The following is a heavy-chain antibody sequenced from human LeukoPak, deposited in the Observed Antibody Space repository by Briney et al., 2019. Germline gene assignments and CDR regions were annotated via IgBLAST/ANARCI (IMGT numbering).Heavy chain of an antibody. CDR2: IKQDGSEK. CDR3: ARNPDMGPPRFDY. V-gene: IGHV3-7*01. J-gene: IGHJ4*02. Sequence: GGSLRLSCAASGFTFSSYWMSWVRQAPGKGLEWVANIKQDGSEKYYVDSVKGRFTISRDNAKNSLYLQMNSLRAEDTAVYYCARNPDMGPPRFDYWGQGTLVTVSS. D-gene: IGHD2-15*01. CDR1: GFTFSSYW.